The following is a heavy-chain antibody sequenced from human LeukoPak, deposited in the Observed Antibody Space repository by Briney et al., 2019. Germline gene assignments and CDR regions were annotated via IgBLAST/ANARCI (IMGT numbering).Heavy chain of an antibody. V-gene: IGHV1-18*01. D-gene: IGHD3-22*01. Sequence: ASVKVSCKASGYTFTDYGFNWVRQAPGQGLEWMGWISAYNAHTRYAQKLQGRVTMTTDTSTSTAYMELRSLRSDDTAVYYCASRTYYYDSSGYSRPYDAFDIWGQGTMVTVSS. CDR3: ASRTYYYDSSGYSRPYDAFDI. CDR1: GYTFTDYG. J-gene: IGHJ3*02. CDR2: ISAYNAHT.